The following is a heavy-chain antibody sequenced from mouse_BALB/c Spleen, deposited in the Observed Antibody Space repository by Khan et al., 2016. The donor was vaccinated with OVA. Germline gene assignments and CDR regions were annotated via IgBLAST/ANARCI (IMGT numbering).Heavy chain of an antibody. Sequence: EVQLQESGPELMKPGASVKISCKASGYSFTSYYIHWVMQSHGKSLEWIGYIDPFSGGTTYNQKFKGKATLTVDKSSSTAYIQLSNLTSEDSAVYYCTRHGYVAWFTYWGQGTLVTVSA. CDR1: GYSFTSYY. D-gene: IGHD2-2*01. J-gene: IGHJ3*01. CDR2: IDPFSGGT. CDR3: TRHGYVAWFTY. V-gene: IGHV1S135*01.